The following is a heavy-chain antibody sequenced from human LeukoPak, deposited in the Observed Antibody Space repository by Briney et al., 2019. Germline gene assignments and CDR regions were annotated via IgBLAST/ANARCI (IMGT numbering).Heavy chain of an antibody. J-gene: IGHJ6*02. V-gene: IGHV3-23*01. CDR3: AKVPDYLYGPAYHNCYYYGMDV. CDR2: ISGSGGST. D-gene: IGHD2/OR15-2a*01. CDR1: GFTFSSYA. Sequence: PGGSLRLSCAASGFTFSSYAMSWVRQAPGKGLEWVSAISGSGGSTYYADSVKGRFTISRDNSKNTLYLQMNSLRAEDTAVYYCAKVPDYLYGPAYHNCYYYGMDVWGQGTTVTVSS.